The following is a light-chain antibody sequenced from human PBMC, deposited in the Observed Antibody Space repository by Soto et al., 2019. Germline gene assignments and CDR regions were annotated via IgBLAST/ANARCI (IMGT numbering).Light chain of an antibody. CDR1: SSDIGGYDY. J-gene: IGLJ1*01. CDR2: DVS. V-gene: IGLV2-14*03. Sequence: QSALSQPASVSGFPGQSITISCTGTSSDIGGYDYVSWYQQHPGKAPKLIIYDVSGRPSAVSNRFSGSKSANTASLTISGLQAEDEADYHCSSYTSTSAPYVFGTGTKLTVL. CDR3: SSYTSTSAPYV.